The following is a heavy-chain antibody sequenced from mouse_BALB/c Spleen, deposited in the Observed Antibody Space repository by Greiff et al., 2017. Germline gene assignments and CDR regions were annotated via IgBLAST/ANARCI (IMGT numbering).Heavy chain of an antibody. J-gene: IGHJ4*01. D-gene: IGHD2-4*01. CDR1: GYTFTSYY. CDR2: IYPGNVNT. Sequence: QVQLKQSGPELVKPGASVRISCKASGYTFTSYYIHWVKQRPGQGLEWIGWIYPGNVNTKYNEKFKGKATLTADKSSSTAYMQISSLTYEDSAVYFCARRGLNCAMDYWGQGTSVTVSA. V-gene: IGHV1S56*01. CDR3: ARRGLNCAMDY.